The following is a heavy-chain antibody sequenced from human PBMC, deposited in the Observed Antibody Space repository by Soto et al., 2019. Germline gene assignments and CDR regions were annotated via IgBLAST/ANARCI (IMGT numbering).Heavy chain of an antibody. CDR2: IIPIFGTA. Sequence: SVKVSCKASGGTFSSYAISWVRQAPGQGLEWMGGIIPIFGTANYAQKFQGRVTITADESTSTAYMELSSLRSEDTAVYYCARLGFEHYDSSGLYYFDYWGQGTLVTVSS. CDR3: ARLGFEHYDSSGLYYFDY. V-gene: IGHV1-69*13. CDR1: GGTFSSYA. J-gene: IGHJ4*02. D-gene: IGHD3-22*01.